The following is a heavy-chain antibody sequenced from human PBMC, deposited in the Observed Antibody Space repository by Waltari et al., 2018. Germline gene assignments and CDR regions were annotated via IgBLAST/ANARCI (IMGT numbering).Heavy chain of an antibody. CDR1: GYTFTSYA. CDR3: EARHTMDGDFRGT. CDR2: INAGNGNT. Sequence: QVQLVQSGAEVKKPGASVKVSCKASGYTFTSYAMHWVRQAPGQRLEWMGWINAGNGNTKYSQKFQGRVTITRDTSASTAYMELSSLRSEDTAVYYCEARHTMDGDFRGTWGQGTLVTVSS. J-gene: IGHJ5*02. D-gene: IGHD4-17*01. V-gene: IGHV1-3*01.